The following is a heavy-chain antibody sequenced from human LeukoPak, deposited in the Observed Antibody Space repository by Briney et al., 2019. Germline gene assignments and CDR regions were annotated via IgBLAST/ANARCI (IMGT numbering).Heavy chain of an antibody. J-gene: IGHJ5*02. CDR3: ARGRYYYDSSGYPYNWLDP. CDR2: IYNGGST. D-gene: IGHD3-22*01. CDR1: RGSISSYY. V-gene: IGHV4-59*01. Sequence: SSETLSLTCIVSRGSISSYYWSWIRQPPGKGLEWIGYIYNGGSTNYNPSLKSRVTISGDTSKNKFFLNLSSVTAADTAMYYCARGRYYYDSSGYPYNWLDPWGQGTLVTVSS.